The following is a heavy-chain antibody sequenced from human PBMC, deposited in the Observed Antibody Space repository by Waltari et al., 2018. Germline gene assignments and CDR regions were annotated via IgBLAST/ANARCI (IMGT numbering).Heavy chain of an antibody. D-gene: IGHD6-13*01. CDR2: ISSSGSTI. CDR3: AKGLTLSSTWDMH. V-gene: IGHV3-48*03. J-gene: IGHJ4*02. CDR1: GFTFSSYE. Sequence: EVQLVASGGGLVQPGGSLRLSCAASGFTFSSYEMNWVRQAPGTGLEWVSYISSSGSTIYYADSVKGRFTIARDNSKNTLFLQMDSLRGEDAAVYYCAKGLTLSSTWDMHWVQGTLVTVAS.